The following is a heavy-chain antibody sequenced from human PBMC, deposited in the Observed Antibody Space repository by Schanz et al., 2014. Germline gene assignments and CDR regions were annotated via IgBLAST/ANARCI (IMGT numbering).Heavy chain of an antibody. CDR2: IIPILDKT. CDR3: AKVDRTRYYAMDV. J-gene: IGHJ6*02. Sequence: QVHLEQSGPEVKKPGASVKLSCRASGYPFTNYYIHWVRQAPGQGLEWMGRIIPILDKTNYAQKFQGRVTMTADKSTSTVYMEVSGLRSEDTAVYYCAKVDRTRYYAMDVWGQGTTVTVSS. V-gene: IGHV1-46*01. CDR1: GYPFTNYY. D-gene: IGHD3-9*01.